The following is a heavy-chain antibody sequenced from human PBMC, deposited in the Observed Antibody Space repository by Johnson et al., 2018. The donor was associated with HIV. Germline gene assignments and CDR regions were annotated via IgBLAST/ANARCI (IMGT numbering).Heavy chain of an antibody. J-gene: IGHJ3*02. CDR1: GFTFSSYG. Sequence: VQLVESGGGVVQPGRSLRLSCAASGFTFSSYGMHWVRQAPGKGLEWVGRIKTKTDGGTPDYAAPVKGRFTIPRDDSKNTLFLQMNSLKTDDTAVYYCSLGRAAGRLPAFDIWAKGQWSPFLQ. V-gene: IGHV3-15*01. CDR2: IKTKTDGGTP. CDR3: SLGRAAGRLPAFDI. D-gene: IGHD6-13*01.